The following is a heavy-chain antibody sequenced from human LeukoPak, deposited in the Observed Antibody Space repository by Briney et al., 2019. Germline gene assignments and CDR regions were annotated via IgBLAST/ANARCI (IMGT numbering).Heavy chain of an antibody. CDR3: ARTDTAMALYYYYGMDV. D-gene: IGHD5-18*01. V-gene: IGHV1-18*01. J-gene: IGHJ6*02. CDR2: ISAYNGNT. Sequence: ASVKVSCKASGYTFTSYGISWVRQAPGQGLEWMGWISAYNGNTNYAQKLQGRVTMTTDTSTSTAYMELRSLRSEDTAVYYCARTDTAMALYYYYGMDVWGQGTTVTVSS. CDR1: GYTFTSYG.